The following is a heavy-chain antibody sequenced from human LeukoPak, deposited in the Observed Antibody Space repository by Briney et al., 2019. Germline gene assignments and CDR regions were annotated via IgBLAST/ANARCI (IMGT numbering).Heavy chain of an antibody. J-gene: IGHJ4*02. V-gene: IGHV3-21*01. CDR1: GFTFSSYS. D-gene: IGHD2-15*01. Sequence: GGSLRLSCAVSGFTFSSYSMNWVRQAPGKGLEWVSSISSSSSYIYYADSVKGRFTISRDNAKNSLYLQMNSLRAEDTAVYYCETRWCSGGSCLFDYWGQGTLVTVSS. CDR3: ETRWCSGGSCLFDY. CDR2: ISSSSSYI.